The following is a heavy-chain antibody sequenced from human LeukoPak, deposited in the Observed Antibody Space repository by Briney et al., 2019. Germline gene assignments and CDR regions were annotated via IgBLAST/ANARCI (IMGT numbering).Heavy chain of an antibody. CDR3: ARTGRLQYGDYVAFDY. D-gene: IGHD4-17*01. V-gene: IGHV3-11*01. CDR2: ISISGTTI. J-gene: IGHJ4*02. Sequence: PGVSLRLSCAASGFTFTDFYMSWIRQAPGKGLEWVSYISISGTTIYYADSVKGRFTFSRDNAKNSLYLQMNSPRAEDTAVYYCARTGRLQYGDYVAFDYWGQGTLDTVSS. CDR1: GFTFTDFY.